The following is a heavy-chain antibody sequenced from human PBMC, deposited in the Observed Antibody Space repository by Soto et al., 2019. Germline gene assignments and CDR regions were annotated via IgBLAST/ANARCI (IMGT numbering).Heavy chain of an antibody. D-gene: IGHD6-13*01. Sequence: EVQLVQSGGGLVQPGGSLRLSCAASGFTFEDYVMHWVRQAPGKGLEWVSGISWKSGTIVYADSVKGRFTISRDNAENSLYLQMNSLRTDDTAFYFCAQDRSAQSDSWLNWFGPWGQGTLVTGSS. CDR2: ISWKSGTI. CDR3: AQDRSAQSDSWLNWFGP. V-gene: IGHV3-9*01. J-gene: IGHJ5*02. CDR1: GFTFEDYV.